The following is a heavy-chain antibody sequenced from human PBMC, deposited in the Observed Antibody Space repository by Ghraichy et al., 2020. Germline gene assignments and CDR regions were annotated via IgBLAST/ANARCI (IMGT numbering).Heavy chain of an antibody. Sequence: SETLSLTCAVYGGSFSGYYWSWIRQPPGKGLEWIGEINHSGSTNYNPSLKSRVTISVDTSKNKFSLKLSSVTAADTAVYYCATSTAYWGQGTLVTVSS. D-gene: IGHD1-26*01. CDR2: INHSGST. J-gene: IGHJ4*02. CDR1: GGSFSGYY. CDR3: ATSTAY. V-gene: IGHV4-34*01.